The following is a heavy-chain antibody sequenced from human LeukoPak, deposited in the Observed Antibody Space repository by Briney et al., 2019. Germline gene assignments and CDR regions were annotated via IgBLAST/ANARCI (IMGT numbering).Heavy chain of an antibody. CDR3: AKTLYAYAFDI. Sequence: SETLSLTRAVYGGSFSGYYWSWIRQPPGKGLEWIGEINHSGSTNYNPSLKSRVTISVDTSKNQFSLKLSSVTAADTAVYYCAKTLYAYAFDIWGQGTMVTVSS. D-gene: IGHD2-8*01. CDR1: GGSFSGYY. V-gene: IGHV4-34*01. CDR2: INHSGST. J-gene: IGHJ3*02.